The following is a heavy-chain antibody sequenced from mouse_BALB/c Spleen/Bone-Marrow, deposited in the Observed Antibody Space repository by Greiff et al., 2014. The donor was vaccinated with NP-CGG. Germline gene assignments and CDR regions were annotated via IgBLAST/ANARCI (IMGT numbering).Heavy chain of an antibody. Sequence: VHVKQSGAELVKPGASVKLSCTASGFNIKDTYLHWVKQRPEQGLAWIGRIDPAIFTKYDPKFQGKATITADASSNTAYLHLSSLTSEDTAVYCCASYRYGWYFDVWGAGTTVTVSS. J-gene: IGHJ1*01. D-gene: IGHD2-14*01. CDR3: ASYRYGWYFDV. V-gene: IGHV14-3*02. CDR1: GFNIKDTY. CDR2: IDPAIFT.